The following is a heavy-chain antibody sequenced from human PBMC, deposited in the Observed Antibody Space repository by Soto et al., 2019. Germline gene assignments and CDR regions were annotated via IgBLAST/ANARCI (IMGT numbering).Heavy chain of an antibody. J-gene: IGHJ6*02. D-gene: IGHD2-2*01. CDR3: ARLGYCISTSCYGYYYYGMDV. V-gene: IGHV1-18*01. Sequence: QGQLVQSGAEVKKPGASVKVSCKASGYTFTSYGISWVRQAPGQGLEWMGWISAYNGNTNYAQNLQGRLTMTTDTSTSTAYMELRSLRSDATGVYYCARLGYCISTSCYGYYYYGMDVWGQGTTVTVSS. CDR2: ISAYNGNT. CDR1: GYTFTSYG.